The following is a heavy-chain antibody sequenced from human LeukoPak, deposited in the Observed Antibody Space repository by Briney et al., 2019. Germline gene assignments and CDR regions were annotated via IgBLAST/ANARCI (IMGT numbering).Heavy chain of an antibody. Sequence: SETLSLTCTVSGGSIWSYYWSWIRQPPGKGLEWIGYIYYSGSTYFNPSLKSRVTISVDTSKNHFSLKLTSVTAADTAVYYCARLVIAAQLFDYWGQGTLVTVSS. CDR3: ARLVIAAQLFDY. V-gene: IGHV4-59*12. CDR2: IYYSGST. CDR1: GGSIWSYY. J-gene: IGHJ4*02. D-gene: IGHD6-13*01.